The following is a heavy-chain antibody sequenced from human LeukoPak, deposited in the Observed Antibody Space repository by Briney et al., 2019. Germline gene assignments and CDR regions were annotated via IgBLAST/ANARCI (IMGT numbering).Heavy chain of an antibody. Sequence: HRASVKVSCKASGYTFTSYGISWVRQAPGQGLEWMGWISAYNGNTNYAQKLQGRVTMTTDTSTSTAYMGLRSLRSDDTAVYYCARDIKTIAVAGTFDYWGQGTLVTVSS. CDR3: ARDIKTIAVAGTFDY. J-gene: IGHJ4*02. D-gene: IGHD6-19*01. CDR1: GYTFTSYG. V-gene: IGHV1-18*01. CDR2: ISAYNGNT.